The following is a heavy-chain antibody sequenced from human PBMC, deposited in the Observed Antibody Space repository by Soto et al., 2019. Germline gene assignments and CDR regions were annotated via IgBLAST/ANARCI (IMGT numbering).Heavy chain of an antibody. J-gene: IGHJ4*02. D-gene: IGHD2-21*02. V-gene: IGHV3-53*01. CDR2: IYSDNSGTKT. Sequence: GESQLLCCTAAGGLSIGHCLSRVRTAPGKGLEWVSVIYSDNSGTKTVYADSVKGRFTISRDDSKNILSLQLSNLRAEDSFVYYRDLLPGGASVYWGPAILVTVSA. CDR1: GGLSIGHC. CDR3: DLLPGGASVY.